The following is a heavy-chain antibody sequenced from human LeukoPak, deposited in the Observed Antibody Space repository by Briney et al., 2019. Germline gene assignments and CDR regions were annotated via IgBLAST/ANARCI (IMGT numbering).Heavy chain of an antibody. Sequence: SETLSLTCAVYGGSFSGYYWSWIRQPPGKGLEWIGEINHSGSTNQNPSLTSRVTISVDTSKNQFSLKLSSVTAADTAVYYCARTSTLWWASSSGMDVWGQGTTVTVSS. V-gene: IGHV4-34*01. J-gene: IGHJ6*02. CDR2: INHSGST. CDR3: ARTSTLWWASSSGMDV. CDR1: GGSFSGYY. D-gene: IGHD2-21*01.